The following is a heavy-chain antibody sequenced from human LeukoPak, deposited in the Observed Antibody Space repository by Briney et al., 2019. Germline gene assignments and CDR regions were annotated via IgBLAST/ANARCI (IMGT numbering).Heavy chain of an antibody. D-gene: IGHD1-26*01. Sequence: SETLSLTCTVSGGSISSYYWSWIRQPPGKGLEWIGYIYYSGSTNYNPSLKSRVTIPVDTSKNQFSLKLSSVTAADTAVYYCARLSWELVDYWGQGTLVTVSS. CDR2: IYYSGST. CDR1: GGSISSYY. CDR3: ARLSWELVDY. V-gene: IGHV4-59*01. J-gene: IGHJ4*02.